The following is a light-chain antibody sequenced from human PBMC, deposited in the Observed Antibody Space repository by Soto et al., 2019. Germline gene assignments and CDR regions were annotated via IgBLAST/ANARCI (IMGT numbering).Light chain of an antibody. Sequence: ALTQPASVSGSPGQSITISCTGTSSDVGGYNYVSWYQQHPGKAPKLMIYDVSNRPSGVSNRFSGSKSGNTASLTISGLQAEYEADYYCRSYTSSSTQVFGGGTKVTDL. CDR3: RSYTSSSTQV. V-gene: IGLV2-14*01. CDR2: DVS. CDR1: SSDVGGYNY. J-gene: IGLJ2*01.